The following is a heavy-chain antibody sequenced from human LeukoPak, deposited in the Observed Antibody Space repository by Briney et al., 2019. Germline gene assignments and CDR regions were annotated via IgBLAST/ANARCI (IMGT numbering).Heavy chain of an antibody. D-gene: IGHD3-22*01. CDR2: ISAYNGNT. CDR3: ARAPRNSSGYSGLLDY. V-gene: IGHV1-18*01. J-gene: IGHJ4*02. Sequence: ASVKVSSKASGYTFTSYGISWVRQAPGQGLEWMGWISAYNGNTNYAQKLQGRVTMTTDTSTSTAYMELRSLRSEDTAVYYCARAPRNSSGYSGLLDYWGQGTLVTVSS. CDR1: GYTFTSYG.